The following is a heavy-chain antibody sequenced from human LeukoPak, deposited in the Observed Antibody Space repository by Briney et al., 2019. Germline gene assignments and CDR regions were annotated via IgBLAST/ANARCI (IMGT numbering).Heavy chain of an antibody. CDR3: ARLPVWFGELWVIDY. CDR2: IYYSGST. V-gene: IGHV4-39*01. Sequence: SETLSLTCTVSGASISSSSYYWGLVRQPPGKGLEWIGSIYYSGSTDYNPSLKSRVTISVDKSKNQFSLKLSSVTAADTAAYYCARLPVWFGELWVIDYWGQGTLVTVSS. CDR1: GASISSSSYY. J-gene: IGHJ4*02. D-gene: IGHD3-10*01.